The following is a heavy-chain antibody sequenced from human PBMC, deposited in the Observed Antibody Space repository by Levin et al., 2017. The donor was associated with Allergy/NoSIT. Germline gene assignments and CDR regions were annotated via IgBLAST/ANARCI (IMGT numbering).Heavy chain of an antibody. CDR3: ARAEVGSEH. Sequence: SCKVSGGSISSGSYYWSWIRQPAAKGLEWIGRIYSSGSANYNPSLKSRVTISVDTSKNQFPLKLSSVTAADTAVYYCARAEVGSEHWGQGTLVTVSS. V-gene: IGHV4-61*02. CDR1: GGSISSGSYY. D-gene: IGHD3-10*01. CDR2: IYSSGSA. J-gene: IGHJ4*02.